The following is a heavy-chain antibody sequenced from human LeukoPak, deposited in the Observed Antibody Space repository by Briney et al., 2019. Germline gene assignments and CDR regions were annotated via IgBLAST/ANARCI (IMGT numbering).Heavy chain of an antibody. D-gene: IGHD5-24*01. V-gene: IGHV1-69*05. J-gene: IGHJ4*02. CDR2: IIPIFGTA. CDR3: AREAVEMATGPLDY. CDR1: GGTFSSYA. Sequence: SVRVSCRASGGTFSSYAISWVRQAPGQGLEWMGGIIPIFGTANYAQKFQGRVTITTDESTSTAYMELSSLRSEDMAVYYCAREAVEMATGPLDYWGQGTLVTVSS.